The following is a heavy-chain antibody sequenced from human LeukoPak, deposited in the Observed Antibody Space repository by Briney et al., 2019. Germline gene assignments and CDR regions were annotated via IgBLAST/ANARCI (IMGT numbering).Heavy chain of an antibody. CDR2: IYYSGST. Sequence: SVTLSLTCTVSGGSISSYYWSWIRQPPGKGLEWIGYIYYSGSTNYNPSLKSRVTISVDTSKNQFSLKLSSVTAADTAVYYCARSKLEPTTVDYWGQGTLVTVSS. V-gene: IGHV4-59*01. J-gene: IGHJ4*02. D-gene: IGHD1-1*01. CDR3: ARSKLEPTTVDY. CDR1: GGSISSYY.